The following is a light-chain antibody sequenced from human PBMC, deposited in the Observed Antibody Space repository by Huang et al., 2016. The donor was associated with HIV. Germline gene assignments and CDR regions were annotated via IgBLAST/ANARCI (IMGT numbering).Light chain of an antibody. CDR1: QIISSSY. CDR3: QQLRA. V-gene: IGKV3-20*01. Sequence: EVVLTQSPGTLSLSPGERATLSCRASQIISSSYLAWYQQKPGQAPRLLISCASSRAAGIPDRFSGSGSGTDFTLTISRLEPEDFAVYYCQQLRAFGQGTKLEIK. J-gene: IGKJ2*01. CDR2: CAS.